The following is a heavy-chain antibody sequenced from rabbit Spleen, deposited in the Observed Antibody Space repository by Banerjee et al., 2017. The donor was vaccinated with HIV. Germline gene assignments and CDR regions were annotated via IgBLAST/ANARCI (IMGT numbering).Heavy chain of an antibody. D-gene: IGHD6-1*01. CDR1: GFSFSTDYY. V-gene: IGHV1S43*01. Sequence: QEQLVESGGGLVTPGASLTLTCMSSGFSFSTDYYMCWVRQAPGKGLEWIGLTEPIFGTTYYANWVNGRFTISSHNAQNTLYLQVKSLTAADTATYFCARVGGVGVYGYATLWGPGTLVTVS. CDR2: TEPIFGTT. CDR3: ARVGGVGVYGYATL. J-gene: IGHJ4*01.